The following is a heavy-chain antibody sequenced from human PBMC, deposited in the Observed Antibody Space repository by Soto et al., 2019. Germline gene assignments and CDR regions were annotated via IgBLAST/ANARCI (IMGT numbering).Heavy chain of an antibody. CDR2: ISYDGSNK. CDR3: AKDFTIAVAGYYGMDV. Sequence: GSLRLSCAASGFTFSSYGMHWVRQAPGKGLEWVAVISYDGSNKYYADSVKGRFTISRDNSKNTLYLQMNSLRAEDTAVYYCAKDFTIAVAGYYGMDVWGQGTTVTVSS. D-gene: IGHD6-19*01. J-gene: IGHJ6*02. V-gene: IGHV3-30*18. CDR1: GFTFSSYG.